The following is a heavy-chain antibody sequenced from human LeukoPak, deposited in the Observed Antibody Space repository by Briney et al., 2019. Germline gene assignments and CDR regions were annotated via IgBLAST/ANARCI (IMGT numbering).Heavy chain of an antibody. CDR1: GFTFSSYA. D-gene: IGHD2-15*01. Sequence: PGGSLRLSCAASGFTFSSYAMSWVRQAPGKGLEWVSAIRGSGGSTYYADSVKGRFTISRDNSKNTLYLQMNSLRAEDTAVYYCAKQVVVVAAAPPSFDYWGQGTLVTVSS. CDR2: IRGSGGST. J-gene: IGHJ4*02. CDR3: AKQVVVVAAAPPSFDY. V-gene: IGHV3-23*01.